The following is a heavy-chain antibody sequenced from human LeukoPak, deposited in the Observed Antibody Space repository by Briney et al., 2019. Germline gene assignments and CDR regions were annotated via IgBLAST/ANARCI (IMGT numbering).Heavy chain of an antibody. CDR1: GGSISSYY. Sequence: PSETLSLTCTVSGGSISSYYWSWIRQPPGKGLECIGYIYYSGTTNYNPSLKSRVTISVDTSKNQFSLKLRSVTAADTAVYYCARGGDYLFHYWGQGTLVTVSS. D-gene: IGHD4-17*01. CDR2: IYYSGTT. J-gene: IGHJ4*01. V-gene: IGHV4-59*01. CDR3: ARGGDYLFHY.